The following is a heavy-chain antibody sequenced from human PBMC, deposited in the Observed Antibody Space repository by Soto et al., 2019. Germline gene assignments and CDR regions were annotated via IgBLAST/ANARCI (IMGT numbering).Heavy chain of an antibody. D-gene: IGHD3-3*01. CDR1: GYTFTSYG. V-gene: IGHV1-18*01. CDR3: ASCYDFWRGYVPCAFDI. J-gene: IGHJ3*02. CDR2: ISAYNGNT. Sequence: QVQLVQSGAEVKKPGASVKVSCKASGYTFTSYGISWVRQAPGQGLEWMGWISAYNGNTNYAQKLQGRVTMTTDTSTSTAYMELRSLRSDDTAVYYCASCYDFWRGYVPCAFDIWGQGTMVTVSS.